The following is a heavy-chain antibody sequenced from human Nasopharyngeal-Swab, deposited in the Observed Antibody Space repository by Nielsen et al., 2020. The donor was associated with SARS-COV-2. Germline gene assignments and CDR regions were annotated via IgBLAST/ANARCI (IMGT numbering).Heavy chain of an antibody. D-gene: IGHD3-22*01. CDR2: IDWDDDK. CDR1: GLSLSTSGMC. J-gene: IGHJ4*02. V-gene: IGHV2-70*11. CDR3: ARATYYYDSSGYSQGKVFDY. Sequence: SGPTLVKPTQTLTLTCTFSGLSLSTSGMCVSWIRQPPGKALEWLARIDWDDDKYYSTSLKTRLTISKDTSKNQVVLTMTNMDPVDTATYYCARATYYYDSSGYSQGKVFDYWGQGTLVTVSS.